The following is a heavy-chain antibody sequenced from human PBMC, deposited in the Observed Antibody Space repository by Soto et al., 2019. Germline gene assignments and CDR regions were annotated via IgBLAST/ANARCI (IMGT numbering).Heavy chain of an antibody. CDR1: GQSFSGHT. V-gene: IGHV4-34*01. J-gene: IGHJ4*02. Sequence: QVQLQQWGAGLLKPSETLSLTCAVYGQSFSGHTWSWIRQSPGKGLEWIGEISQSGSTYYNPSLKTRVTISADTSKNQFSLTLNSVTAADTGVFYCARGSGIAVIPGELEDVHYDYWGQGTLASVSS. D-gene: IGHD2-2*01. CDR3: ARGSGIAVIPGELEDVHYDY. CDR2: ISQSGST.